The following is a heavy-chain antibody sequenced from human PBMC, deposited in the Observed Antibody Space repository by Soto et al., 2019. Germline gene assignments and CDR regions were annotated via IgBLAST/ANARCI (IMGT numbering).Heavy chain of an antibody. CDR2: ISYDGSNK. V-gene: IGHV3-30-3*01. CDR3: ARDRLDIVVVPAAPGETNWFDP. Sequence: GGSLRLSCAASGFTFSSYAMHWVRQAPGKGLEWVAVISYDGSNKYYADSVKGRFTISRYNSKNTLYLQMNSLRAEGTAVYYCARDRLDIVVVPAAPGETNWFDPWGQGTLVTVSS. J-gene: IGHJ5*02. D-gene: IGHD2-2*03. CDR1: GFTFSSYA.